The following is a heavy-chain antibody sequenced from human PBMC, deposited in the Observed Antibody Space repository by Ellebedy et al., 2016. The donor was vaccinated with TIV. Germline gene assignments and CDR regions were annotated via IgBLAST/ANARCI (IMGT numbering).Heavy chain of an antibody. CDR2: IYYSGST. CDR1: GGSISSYY. V-gene: IGHV4-59*12. CDR3: ARRQAYGDYEYAFDI. J-gene: IGHJ3*02. Sequence: MPSETLSLTCTVSGGSISSYYWSWIRQPPGKGLEWIGYIYYSGSTNYNPSLKSRVTISVDKSKNQFSLRLSSVTAADTAMYYCARRQAYGDYEYAFDIWGQGTMVTVSS. D-gene: IGHD4-17*01.